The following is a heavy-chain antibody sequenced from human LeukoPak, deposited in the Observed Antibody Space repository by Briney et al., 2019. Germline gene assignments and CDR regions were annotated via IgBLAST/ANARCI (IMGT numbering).Heavy chain of an antibody. CDR3: ARGLEYRSSSGLWFDP. V-gene: IGHV4-34*01. Sequence: SETLSLTCAVYGGSFSGYYWSWIRQPPGKGLEWIGEINHSGSTNYKPSLKSRVTISVDTSKNQFSLKLSSVTAADTAVYYCARGLEYRSSSGLWFDPWGQGTLVTVSS. D-gene: IGHD6-6*01. J-gene: IGHJ5*02. CDR2: INHSGST. CDR1: GGSFSGYY.